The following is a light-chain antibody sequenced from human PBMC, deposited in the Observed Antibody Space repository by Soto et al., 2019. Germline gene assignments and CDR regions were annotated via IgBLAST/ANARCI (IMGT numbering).Light chain of an antibody. J-gene: IGKJ4*01. CDR3: QQYDYVPLT. CDR2: DTA. Sequence: DIQMTQFPSSLSASVGDRVIITCQASQDIRNHLSWFQQKPGKAPKLLIYDTANLETGVPSRFSGSGSGTDFTFTISNLQPEDVATFYCQQYDYVPLTFGGGTKVEIK. CDR1: QDIRNH. V-gene: IGKV1-33*01.